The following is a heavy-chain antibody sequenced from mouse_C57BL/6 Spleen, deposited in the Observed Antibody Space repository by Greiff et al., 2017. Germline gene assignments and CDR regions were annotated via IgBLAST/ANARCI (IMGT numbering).Heavy chain of an antibody. CDR2: IDPSDSET. Sequence: QVQLKQPGAELVRPGSSVKLSCKASGYTFTSYWMHWVKQRPIQGLEWIGNIDPSDSETHYNQKFKDKATLTVDKSSSTAYMQLSSLTSEDSAVYYCARAPYGSSYYWYFDVWGTGTTVTVSS. J-gene: IGHJ1*03. CDR3: ARAPYGSSYYWYFDV. D-gene: IGHD1-1*01. V-gene: IGHV1-52*01. CDR1: GYTFTSYW.